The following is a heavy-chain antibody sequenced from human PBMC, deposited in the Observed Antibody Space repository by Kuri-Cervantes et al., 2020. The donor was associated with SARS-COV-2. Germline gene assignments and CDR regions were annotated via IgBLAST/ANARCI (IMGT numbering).Heavy chain of an antibody. D-gene: IGHD2-15*01. Sequence: AAVKVSCNASAYTFTSYGISWVRHDPGQELEWMAWIDCYNGRTEYARTLQGRRTVTTDASTSTAYMQLRSLRSDDTAVYYCVRDPNCSAGNCYFDYWGQGTQVTVSS. CDR3: VRDPNCSAGNCYFDY. V-gene: IGHV1-18*01. CDR2: IDCYNGRT. J-gene: IGHJ4*02. CDR1: AYTFTSYG.